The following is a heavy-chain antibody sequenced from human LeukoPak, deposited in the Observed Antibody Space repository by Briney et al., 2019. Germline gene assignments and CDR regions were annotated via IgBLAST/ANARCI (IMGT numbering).Heavy chain of an antibody. Sequence: SETLSLTCTVSGGSISNYYWSWIRQPPGKGLEWIGYIYYTGSTKYNPSLKSRVTLSADSSQTQFSLKLHSVTAADTAVYYCAKSPSWGSGLDAFDIWGQGTMVTVSS. CDR1: GGSISNYY. D-gene: IGHD7-27*01. J-gene: IGHJ3*02. CDR2: IYYTGST. CDR3: AKSPSWGSGLDAFDI. V-gene: IGHV4-59*01.